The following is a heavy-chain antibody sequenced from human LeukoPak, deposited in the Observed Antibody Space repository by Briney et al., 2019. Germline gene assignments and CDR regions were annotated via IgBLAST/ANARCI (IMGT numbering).Heavy chain of an antibody. V-gene: IGHV1-18*01. CDR1: GYTFSSYG. Sequence: ASVKVSCKASGYTFSSYGISWVRQAPGQGHEWMGCISVYNGNTNYAQKFQGRVTMTTDTSTTTAYMELRSLRSDDTAVYYCARERDYYGSGSPGGIWGQGTMVIVSS. J-gene: IGHJ3*02. CDR3: ARERDYYGSGSPGGI. CDR2: ISVYNGNT. D-gene: IGHD3-10*01.